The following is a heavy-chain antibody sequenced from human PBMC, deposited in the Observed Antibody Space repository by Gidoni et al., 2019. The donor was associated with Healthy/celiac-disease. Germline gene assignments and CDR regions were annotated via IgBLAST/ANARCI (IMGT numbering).Heavy chain of an antibody. D-gene: IGHD2-2*01. CDR3: ARPVGYCSSTSCNYYYYGMDV. CDR2: IIPIFGTA. V-gene: IGHV1-69*01. CDR1: GSTFSSYA. Sequence: QVQLVQSGAEVKKPGSSVKVSCKASGSTFSSYAISGVRRAPGQGLEWMGGIIPIFGTANYAQKFQGRVTITADESTSTAYMELSSLRSEDTAVYYCARPVGYCSSTSCNYYYYGMDVWGQGTTVTVSS. J-gene: IGHJ6*02.